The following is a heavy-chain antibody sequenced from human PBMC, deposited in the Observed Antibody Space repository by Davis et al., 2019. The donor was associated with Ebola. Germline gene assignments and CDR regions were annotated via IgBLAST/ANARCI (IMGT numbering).Heavy chain of an antibody. CDR2: LHYDGSNQ. V-gene: IGHV3-30*02. D-gene: IGHD2-2*02. CDR3: ATRGGYCSSTSCYNDYYYYMDV. J-gene: IGHJ6*03. Sequence: GESLKISCAASGFTFSCFGMHWVRQAPGKGLEWVAFLHYDGSNQYYVDSVKGRFSISRDKSKNTVYLQMNSRRAEDTAVYYCATRGGYCSSTSCYNDYYYYMDVWGKGTTVTVSS. CDR1: GFTFSCFG.